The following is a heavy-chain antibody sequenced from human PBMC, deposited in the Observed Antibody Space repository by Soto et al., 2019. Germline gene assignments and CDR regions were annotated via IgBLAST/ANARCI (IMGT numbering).Heavy chain of an antibody. CDR2: ISYDGSNK. J-gene: IGHJ4*02. CDR1: GFTFSSYA. D-gene: IGHD2-2*01. Sequence: GGSLRLSCAASGFTFSSYAMHWVRQAPGKGLEWVAVISYDGSNKDYADSVKGRFTISRDNSKNTLYLQMNSLRAEDTAVYYCARESIVVVPAAPDPFDYWGQGTLVTVSS. V-gene: IGHV3-30*04. CDR3: ARESIVVVPAAPDPFDY.